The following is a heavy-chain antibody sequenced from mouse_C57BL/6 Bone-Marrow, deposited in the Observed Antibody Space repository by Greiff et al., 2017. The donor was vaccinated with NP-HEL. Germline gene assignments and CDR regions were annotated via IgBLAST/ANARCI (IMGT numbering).Heavy chain of an antibody. V-gene: IGHV1-55*01. Sequence: QVHVKQPGAELVKPGASVKMSCKASGYTFPSYWITWVKQRPGQGLEWIGDIYPGSGSTNYNEKFKSKATLTVDTSSSTAYRQLSNLTSEDSAVYYCARGYDYDRFAYWGQGTLVTVSA. J-gene: IGHJ3*01. D-gene: IGHD2-4*01. CDR3: ARGYDYDRFAY. CDR2: IYPGSGST. CDR1: GYTFPSYW.